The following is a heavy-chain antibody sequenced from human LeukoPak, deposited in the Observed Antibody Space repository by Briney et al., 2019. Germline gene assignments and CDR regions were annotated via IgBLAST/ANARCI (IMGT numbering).Heavy chain of an antibody. J-gene: IGHJ4*02. D-gene: IGHD4-17*01. CDR3: ARANDYNDYYFDY. CDR2: IFHSGST. CDR1: GYSISSGYY. V-gene: IGHV4-38-2*02. Sequence: SETLSLTCTVSGYSISSGYYWGWIRQPPGKGLEWIGSIFHSGSTYYNPSLKSRVTISVDTSKNQFSLKLSSVTAADTAVYYCARANDYNDYYFDYWGQGTLVTVSS.